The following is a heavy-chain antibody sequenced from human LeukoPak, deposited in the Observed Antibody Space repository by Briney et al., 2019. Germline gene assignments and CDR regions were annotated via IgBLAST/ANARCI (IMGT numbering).Heavy chain of an antibody. D-gene: IGHD3-3*02. CDR1: GGSISSYY. CDR2: IYYSGST. CDR3: ARHVSLPDAFDI. J-gene: IGHJ3*02. Sequence: SETLSLTCTVSGGSISSYYWSWIRQPPGKGLEWIGYIYYSGSTNYNPSLKSRVTISVDTSKNQFSLKLSSVTAADTAVYYCARHVSLPDAFDIWGQGTMVTVSS. V-gene: IGHV4-59*08.